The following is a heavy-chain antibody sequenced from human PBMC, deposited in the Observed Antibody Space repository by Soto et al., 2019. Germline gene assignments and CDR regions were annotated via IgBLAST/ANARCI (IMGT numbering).Heavy chain of an antibody. D-gene: IGHD1-26*01. V-gene: IGHV3-23*01. J-gene: IGHJ3*02. CDR3: AKDRSSGSYGDAFDI. CDR2: ISGSGGST. Sequence: GGSLRLSCAASGFTFSSYAMSWVRQAPGKGLEWVSAISGSGGSTYYADSVKGRFTISRDNSKNKLYLQMNSLRAEDTAVYYCAKDRSSGSYGDAFDIWGQGTMVTVSS. CDR1: GFTFSSYA.